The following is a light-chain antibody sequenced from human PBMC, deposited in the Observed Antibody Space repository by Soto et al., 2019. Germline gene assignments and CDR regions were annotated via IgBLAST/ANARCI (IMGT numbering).Light chain of an antibody. CDR2: DTS. Sequence: EVVIRQSPATLSVFPGEVATLSCRASQGIGDTLAWYQHKPGQTPRLLIYDTSTRATGVPTRFSGSRSGAEFTLTINSLQSEDFAVYYCQTYNNWPLNFGGGTKVDIK. V-gene: IGKV3-15*01. CDR1: QGIGDT. J-gene: IGKJ4*01. CDR3: QTYNNWPLN.